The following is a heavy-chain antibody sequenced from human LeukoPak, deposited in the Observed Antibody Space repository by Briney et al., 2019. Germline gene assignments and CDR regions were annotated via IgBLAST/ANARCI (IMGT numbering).Heavy chain of an antibody. CDR1: GFTFSSYE. D-gene: IGHD2-21*02. V-gene: IGHV4-59*01. CDR2: IYDSGST. CDR3: AREAYCGGDCYSGFDY. J-gene: IGHJ4*02. Sequence: GSLRLSCAASGFTFSSYEMHWIRQPPGKRLEWIGYIYDSGSTNYNPSLKSRVTISIDTSKNQFSLKLSSVTAADTAVYYCAREAYCGGDCYSGFDYWGQGTLVTVSS.